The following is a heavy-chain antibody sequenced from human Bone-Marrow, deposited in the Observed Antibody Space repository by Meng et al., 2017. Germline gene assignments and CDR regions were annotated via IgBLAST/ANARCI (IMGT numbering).Heavy chain of an antibody. Sequence: GGSLRLSCAASGFTFSSYAMHWVRQAPGKGLEWVAVISYDGSNKYYADSVKGRFTISRDKSKNTLYLQMNSLRAEDTAVYYCAKTPVRIVATMLYFDYWGQGTLVTVSS. CDR3: AKTPVRIVATMLYFDY. CDR2: ISYDGSNK. V-gene: IGHV3-30*04. J-gene: IGHJ4*02. CDR1: GFTFSSYA. D-gene: IGHD5-12*01.